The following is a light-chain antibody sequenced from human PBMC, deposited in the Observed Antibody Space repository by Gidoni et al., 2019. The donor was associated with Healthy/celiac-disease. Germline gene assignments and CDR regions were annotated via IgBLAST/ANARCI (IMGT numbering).Light chain of an antibody. J-gene: IGKJ1*01. CDR1: QSISTY. CDR3: QKSYTPPWT. Sequence: DIQMTQSPSSLSASIGDRVTITCRASQSISTYLNWYQQKPGKAPKLLIYAASSLQSGVPSRFSGSGSGTDFTLTISSLQTEDFATYYCQKSYTPPWTFGQGTKGEIK. V-gene: IGKV1-39*01. CDR2: AAS.